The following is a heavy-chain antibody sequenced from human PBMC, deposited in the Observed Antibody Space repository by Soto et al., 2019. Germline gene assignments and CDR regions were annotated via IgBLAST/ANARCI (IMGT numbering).Heavy chain of an antibody. CDR2: ISYDGSNK. CDR3: AKTSGYEYYFDY. CDR1: GFTFSSYG. D-gene: IGHD5-12*01. V-gene: IGHV3-30*18. Sequence: QVQLVESGGGVVQPGRSLRLSCAASGFTFSSYGMHWVRQAPGKGLEWVAVISYDGSNKYYADSVKGRFTISRDNSKNTLYLQMISLRAEDTAVYYCAKTSGYEYYFDYWGQGTLVTVSS. J-gene: IGHJ4*02.